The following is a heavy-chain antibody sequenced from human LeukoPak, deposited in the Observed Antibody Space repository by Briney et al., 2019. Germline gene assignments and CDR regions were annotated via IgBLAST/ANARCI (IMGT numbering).Heavy chain of an antibody. D-gene: IGHD5-12*01. Sequence: GGSLRLSCAASGFTFSDYYMSWIRQAPGKGLEWVSYISSSSSYTNYADSVKGRFTISRDNAKNSLYLQMNSLRAEDTAVYYCAREQTWITPGAWDYYGMDVWGQGTTVTVSS. CDR1: GFTFSDYY. J-gene: IGHJ6*02. CDR2: ISSSSSYT. CDR3: AREQTWITPGAWDYYGMDV. V-gene: IGHV3-11*06.